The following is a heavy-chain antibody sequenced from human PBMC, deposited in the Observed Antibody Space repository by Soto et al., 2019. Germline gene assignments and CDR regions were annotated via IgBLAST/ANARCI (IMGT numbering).Heavy chain of an antibody. CDR1: GFTFGDYA. V-gene: IGHV3-49*03. CDR2: IRSKAYGGTT. Sequence: PGGSLRLSCTASGFTFGDYAMSWFRQAPGKGLEWVGFIRSKAYGGTTEYAASVKGRFTISRDDSKSIAYLQMNSLKTEDTAVYYCTREKIVLVPAAKPRNAFDIWGQGTMVTVSS. CDR3: TREKIVLVPAAKPRNAFDI. J-gene: IGHJ3*02. D-gene: IGHD2-2*02.